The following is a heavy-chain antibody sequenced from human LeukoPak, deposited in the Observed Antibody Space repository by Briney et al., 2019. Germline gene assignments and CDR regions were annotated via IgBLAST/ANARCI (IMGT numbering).Heavy chain of an antibody. D-gene: IGHD3-22*01. J-gene: IGHJ5*02. CDR2: IIPILGIA. V-gene: IGHV1-69*04. CDR3: ARAPSDYYDSSGYGWFDP. Sequence: SVKVSCKASGYTFTGYYMHWVRQAPGQGLEWMGRIIPILGIANYAQKFQGRVTITADKSTSTAYMELSSLRSEDTAVYYCARAPSDYYDSSGYGWFDPWGQGTLVTVSS. CDR1: GYTFTGYY.